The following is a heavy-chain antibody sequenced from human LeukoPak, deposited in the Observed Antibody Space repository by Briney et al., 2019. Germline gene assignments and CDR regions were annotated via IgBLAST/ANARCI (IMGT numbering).Heavy chain of an antibody. Sequence: ASETLSLTCAVYGGSFSGYYWSWIRQPPGKGLEWIGEINHSGSTNYNPSLKSRVTISVDTSKNQFSLKLSSVTAADTAVYYCAGGGGTMVRGARPRYYFDYWGQGTLVTVSS. CDR3: AGGGGTMVRGARPRYYFDY. CDR2: INHSGST. V-gene: IGHV4-34*01. CDR1: GGSFSGYY. J-gene: IGHJ4*02. D-gene: IGHD3-10*01.